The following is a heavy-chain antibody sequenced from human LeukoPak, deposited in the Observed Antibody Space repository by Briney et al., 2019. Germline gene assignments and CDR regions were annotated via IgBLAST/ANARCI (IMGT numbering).Heavy chain of an antibody. CDR3: AKDHGSSSGNWFDP. V-gene: IGHV3-74*01. CDR2: INSDGSST. J-gene: IGHJ5*02. CDR1: GFTFSSYW. Sequence: GGSLRLSCAASGFTFSSYWMHWVRQAPGKGLVWVSRINSDGSSTSYADSVKGRFTISRDNSKNTLYLQMNSLRAEDTAVYYCAKDHGSSSGNWFDPWGQGTLVTVSS. D-gene: IGHD6-6*01.